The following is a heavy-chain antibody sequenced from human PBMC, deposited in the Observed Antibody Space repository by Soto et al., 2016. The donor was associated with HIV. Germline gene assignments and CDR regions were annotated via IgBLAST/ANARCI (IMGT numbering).Heavy chain of an antibody. D-gene: IGHD6-13*01. J-gene: IGHJ4*02. Sequence: QVQLQESGPGLVKPSETLSLTCTVSGGSISSYYWSWIRQPPGKGLEWIGYIYYSGSTNYNPSLKSRVTISVDTSKNQFSLKLSSVTAADTAVYYCARVRQQLVGAFDYWGQGTLVTVSS. CDR1: GGSISSYY. CDR3: ARVRQQLVGAFDY. CDR2: IYYSGST. V-gene: IGHV4-59*01.